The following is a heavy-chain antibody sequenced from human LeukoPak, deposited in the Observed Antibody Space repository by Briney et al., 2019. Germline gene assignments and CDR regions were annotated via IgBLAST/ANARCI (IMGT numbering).Heavy chain of an antibody. CDR2: ISGSGST. Sequence: SETLSLTCTVSGGSIGSFYWSWIRQPAGKGLEWIGRISGSGSTLYNPSLESRVTISLDTSNNQFSLKLSSVTATDTAVYYCARGYPIDPWGQGTLVTVSS. V-gene: IGHV4-4*07. CDR3: ARGYPIDP. D-gene: IGHD1-26*01. J-gene: IGHJ5*02. CDR1: GGSIGSFY.